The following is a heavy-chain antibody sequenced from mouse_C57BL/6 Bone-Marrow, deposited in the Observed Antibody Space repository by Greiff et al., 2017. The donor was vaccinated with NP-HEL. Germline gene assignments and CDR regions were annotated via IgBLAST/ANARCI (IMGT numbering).Heavy chain of an antibody. CDR3: AGSFITTVVADWYFDV. Sequence: VQLQQSGAELVKPGASVKISCKASGYAFSSYWMNWVKQRPGKGLEWIGQIYPGDGDTNYNGKFKGKATLTADKSSSTAYMQLSSLTSEDSAVYFCAGSFITTVVADWYFDVWGTGTTVTVSS. CDR2: IYPGDGDT. V-gene: IGHV1-80*01. CDR1: GYAFSSYW. D-gene: IGHD1-1*01. J-gene: IGHJ1*03.